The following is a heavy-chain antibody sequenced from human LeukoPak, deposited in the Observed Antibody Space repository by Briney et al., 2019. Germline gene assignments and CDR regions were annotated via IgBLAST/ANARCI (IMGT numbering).Heavy chain of an antibody. CDR3: ARRGAAGTYYFDY. D-gene: IGHD6-13*01. V-gene: IGHV3-23*01. Sequence: GGSLRLSCATSGLTFSSYAMSWVRQAPGKGLEWVSAISGSGGGTYYADSVKGRFTISRDNSKNTLYLQTTSLRAEDTALYYCARRGAAGTYYFDYWGQGTLVTVSS. CDR2: ISGSGGGT. J-gene: IGHJ4*02. CDR1: GLTFSSYA.